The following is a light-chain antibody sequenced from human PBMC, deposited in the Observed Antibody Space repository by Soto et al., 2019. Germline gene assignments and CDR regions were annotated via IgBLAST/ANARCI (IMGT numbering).Light chain of an antibody. V-gene: IGLV2-14*01. Sequence: QSVLAQPSSLSGSPGQSITISCTGTISDVGGYNYVSWYQQHPGKAPKLMIYEVSNRPSGVSNRFSGSKSGNTASLTISGLQAEDEADYYCSSYTSSSTQVLGTGTKVTVL. CDR1: ISDVGGYNY. CDR2: EVS. J-gene: IGLJ1*01. CDR3: SSYTSSSTQV.